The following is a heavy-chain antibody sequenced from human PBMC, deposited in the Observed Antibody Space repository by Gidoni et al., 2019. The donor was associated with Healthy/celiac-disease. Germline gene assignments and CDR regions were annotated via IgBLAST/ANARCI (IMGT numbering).Heavy chain of an antibody. CDR2: IWYDGSNK. V-gene: IGHV3-33*01. J-gene: IGHJ4*02. Sequence: QVQLVVSGGGVVQPGRSLRLSCAASGFPFSSYGMHGVRQAPGKGLEWVAVIWYDGSNKYYADSVKGRFTISRDNSKNTLYLQMNSLRAEDTAVYYCATCKEYSSETFDYWGQGTLVTVSS. D-gene: IGHD6-19*01. CDR3: ATCKEYSSETFDY. CDR1: GFPFSSYG.